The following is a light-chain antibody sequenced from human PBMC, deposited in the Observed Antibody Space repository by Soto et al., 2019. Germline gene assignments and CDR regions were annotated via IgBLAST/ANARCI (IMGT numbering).Light chain of an antibody. CDR3: ERADTVAFS. V-gene: IGKV1D-12*01. CDR2: AAA. CDR1: QGISTW. Sequence: DIQMTQSPSSVSASVGARVSITCRASQGISTWLAWYQQKPGKAPKLLICAAANLQGGVPSRFSGSGSGIDFTLSISSLQPEDCGTYVCERADTVAFSVGPGTKVDVK. J-gene: IGKJ3*01.